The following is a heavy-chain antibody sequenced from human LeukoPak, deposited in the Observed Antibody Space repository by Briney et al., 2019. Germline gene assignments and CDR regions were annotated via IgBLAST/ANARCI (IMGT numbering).Heavy chain of an antibody. J-gene: IGHJ4*02. CDR3: AKELWLYCGGDCYFDY. CDR1: GFTFSSYS. D-gene: IGHD2-21*02. V-gene: IGHV3-21*01. CDR2: ISSSSSYI. Sequence: GGSLRLSCAASGFTFSSYSMNWVRQAPGKGLEWVSSISSSSSYIYYADSVKGRFTISRDNSKNTLYLQMNSLRAEDTAVYYCAKELWLYCGGDCYFDYWGQGTLVTVSS.